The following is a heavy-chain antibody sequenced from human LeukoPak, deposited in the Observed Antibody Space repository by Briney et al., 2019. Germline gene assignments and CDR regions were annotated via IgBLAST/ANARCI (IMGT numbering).Heavy chain of an antibody. CDR2: INHSGST. CDR3: ARARLGWNGAFDI. D-gene: IGHD1-1*01. CDR1: GGSFSGYY. J-gene: IGHJ3*02. V-gene: IGHV4-34*01. Sequence: PSETLSLTCAVYGGSFSGYYWSWIRQPPGKGLEWIGEINHSGSTNYNPSLKSRVTISVDTSKNQFSLKLTSVTAADTAVYYCARARLGWNGAFDIWGQGTMVTVSS.